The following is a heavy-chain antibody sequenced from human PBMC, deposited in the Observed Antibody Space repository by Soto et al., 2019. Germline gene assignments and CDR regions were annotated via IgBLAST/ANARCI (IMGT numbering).Heavy chain of an antibody. J-gene: IGHJ5*02. CDR2: IYYSGST. V-gene: IGHV4-39*01. CDR1: GGSISSSSYY. CDR3: ARPYRSSSVWFDP. Sequence: PSETLSLTCTVSGGSISSSSYYWGWIRQPPGKGLEWIGSIYYSGSTYYNPSLKSRVTISVDTSKNQFSLKLSSVTAADTAVYYRARPYRSSSVWFDPWGQGTRVTVSS. D-gene: IGHD6-6*01.